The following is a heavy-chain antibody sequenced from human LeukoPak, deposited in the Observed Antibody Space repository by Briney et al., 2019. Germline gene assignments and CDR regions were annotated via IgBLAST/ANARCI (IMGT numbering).Heavy chain of an antibody. J-gene: IGHJ6*03. CDR1: GFTFSSYA. CDR2: FSGSGGTT. V-gene: IGHV3-23*01. CDR3: ANGNRCTSPNCLGYYYFYMDV. Sequence: PGGSLRLSCAASGFTFSSYAMNWVRQAPGRGLEWVSGFSGSGGTTYYADSVKGRFTISRDNSKNTLYLQMNSLRAEDTAVYYCANGNRCTSPNCLGYYYFYMDVWGTGTTVTVSS. D-gene: IGHD2-8*01.